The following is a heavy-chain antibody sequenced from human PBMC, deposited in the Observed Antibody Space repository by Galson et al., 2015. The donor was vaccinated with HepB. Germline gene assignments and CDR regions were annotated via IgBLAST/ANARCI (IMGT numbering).Heavy chain of an antibody. CDR2: INSDGTYI. V-gene: IGHV3-74*01. CDR3: ARTRGAAAGIFDY. Sequence: SLRLSCAASGFTFSSYWMHWVRQAPGKGLVWVSRINSDGTYITYADSVKGRFTISRDNAKNTLYLRMNSPRAEDTALYYCARTRGAAAGIFDYWGQGTLVTVSS. D-gene: IGHD6-13*01. CDR1: GFTFSSYW. J-gene: IGHJ4*02.